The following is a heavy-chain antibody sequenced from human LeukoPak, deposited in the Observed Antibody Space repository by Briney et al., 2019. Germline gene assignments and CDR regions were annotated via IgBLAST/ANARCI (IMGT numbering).Heavy chain of an antibody. V-gene: IGHV3-30*02. CDR3: ARGSIAVAGTEDY. CDR2: IRYDGSNK. D-gene: IGHD6-19*01. J-gene: IGHJ4*02. CDR1: GFTFSSYG. Sequence: GGSLRLSCAASGFTFSSYGMHWVRQAPGKGLEWVAFIRYDGSNKYYADSVKGRFTISRDNSKNTLYLQMNSLRAEDTAVYYCARGSIAVAGTEDYWGQGTLVTVSS.